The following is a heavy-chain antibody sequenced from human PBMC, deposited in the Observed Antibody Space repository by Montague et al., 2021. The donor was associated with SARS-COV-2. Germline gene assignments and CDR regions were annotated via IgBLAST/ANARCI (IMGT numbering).Heavy chain of an antibody. V-gene: IGHV4-39*01. J-gene: IGHJ5*02. Sequence: SETLSLTCTVSGGSVSSNGYYWGWLRPPQGQGRKWLGSINFSRNYYYSPSLEIPISISAYTSQNPLSLRLSSVTSADTAVYSCARHRRGGLVVAAPNWFDPWGQGTLVTVSS. CDR2: INFSRNY. CDR1: GGSVSSNGYY. CDR3: ARHRRGGLVVAAPNWFDP. D-gene: IGHD2-15*01.